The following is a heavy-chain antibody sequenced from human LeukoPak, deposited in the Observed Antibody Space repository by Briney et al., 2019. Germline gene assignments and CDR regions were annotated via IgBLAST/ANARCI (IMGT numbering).Heavy chain of an antibody. V-gene: IGHV4-61*02. D-gene: IGHD6-19*01. CDR1: GGSISSGSYY. J-gene: IGHJ3*02. Sequence: SETLSLACTVSGGSISSGSYYWSWIRQPAGKGLEWIGRIYTSGSTNYNPSLKSRVTISVDTSKNQFSLKLSSVTAADTAVYYCARTRNWFLFSGGRAFDIWGQGTMVTVSS. CDR2: IYTSGST. CDR3: ARTRNWFLFSGGRAFDI.